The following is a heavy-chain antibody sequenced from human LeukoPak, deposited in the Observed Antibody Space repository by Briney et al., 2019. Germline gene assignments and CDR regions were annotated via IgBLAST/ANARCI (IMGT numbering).Heavy chain of an antibody. CDR2: INHSGST. J-gene: IGHJ4*02. CDR3: ARGKIEFDY. CDR1: GGSISNAHYY. V-gene: IGHV4-34*01. Sequence: SETLSLTCTVSGGSISNAHYYWSWIRQPPGKGLEWIGEINHSGSTNYNPSLKSRVTISVDTSKNQFSLKLSSVTAADTAVYYCARGKIEFDYWGQGTLVTVSS.